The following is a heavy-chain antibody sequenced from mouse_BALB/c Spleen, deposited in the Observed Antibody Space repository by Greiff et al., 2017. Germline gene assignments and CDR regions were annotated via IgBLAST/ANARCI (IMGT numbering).Heavy chain of an antibody. V-gene: IGHV1S56*01. J-gene: IGHJ2*01. CDR3: ANSSGYQDYFDY. Sequence: QVQLKESGPELVKPGASVKMSCKASGYTFTSYYIHWVKQRPGQGLEWIGWIYPGDGSTKYNEKFKGKTTLTADKSSSTAYMLLSSLTSEDSAIYFCANSSGYQDYFDYWGQGTTLSVSS. CDR1: GYTFTSYY. D-gene: IGHD3-1*01. CDR2: IYPGDGST.